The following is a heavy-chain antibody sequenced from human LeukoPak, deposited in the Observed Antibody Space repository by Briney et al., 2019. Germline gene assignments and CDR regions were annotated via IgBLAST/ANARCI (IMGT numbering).Heavy chain of an antibody. CDR3: ARGVAVDIVVVVAATGFDP. J-gene: IGHJ5*02. CDR2: INHSGST. Sequence: ETLSLTCTVSGGSISSSSYYWGWIRQPPGKGLEWIGEINHSGSTNYNPSLKSRVTISVDTSKNQFSLKLSSVTAADTAVYYCARGVAVDIVVVVAATGFDPWGQGTLVTVSS. V-gene: IGHV4-39*07. CDR1: GGSISSSSYY. D-gene: IGHD2-15*01.